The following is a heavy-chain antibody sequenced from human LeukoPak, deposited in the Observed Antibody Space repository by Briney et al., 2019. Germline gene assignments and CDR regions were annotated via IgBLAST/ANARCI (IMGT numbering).Heavy chain of an antibody. CDR2: ISGSGGNT. CDR3: AREGGASSFDY. D-gene: IGHD1-26*01. Sequence: GGSLRLSCAASGFTFSSYAMRWVRQAPGKGLEWVSGISGSGGNTYYADSVKGRFTISRDNSKNTLYLQMNSLRAEDTAVYYCAREGGASSFDYWGQGTLVTVS. J-gene: IGHJ4*02. V-gene: IGHV3-23*01. CDR1: GFTFSSYA.